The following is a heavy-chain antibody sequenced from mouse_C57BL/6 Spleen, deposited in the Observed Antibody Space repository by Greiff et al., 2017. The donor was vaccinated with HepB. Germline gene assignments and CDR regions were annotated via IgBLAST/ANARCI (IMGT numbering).Heavy chain of an antibody. V-gene: IGHV5-17*01. Sequence: EVKVVESGGGLVKPGGSLKLSCAASGFTFSDYGMHWVRQAPEKGLEWVAYISSGSSTIYYADTVKGRFTISRDNAKNTLFLQMTSLRSEDTAMYYCAKVARDYAMDYWGQGTSVTVSS. CDR1: GFTFSDYG. D-gene: IGHD1-3*01. CDR3: AKVARDYAMDY. J-gene: IGHJ4*01. CDR2: ISSGSSTI.